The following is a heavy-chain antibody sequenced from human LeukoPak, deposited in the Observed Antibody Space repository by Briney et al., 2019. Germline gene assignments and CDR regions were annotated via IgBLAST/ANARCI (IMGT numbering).Heavy chain of an antibody. CDR1: GFTFSIYS. CDR2: ISADSNTI. CDR3: ARDRAAPTWFFDL. Sequence: GGSLRLSCAASGFTFSIYSMNWVRQAPGEGLEWLSYISADSNTIYYADSVKGRFTISRDNAKTSLYLQMNTLRDEDTAVYYCARDRAAPTWFFDLWGRGTLVLVTS. J-gene: IGHJ2*01. D-gene: IGHD2-15*01. V-gene: IGHV3-48*02.